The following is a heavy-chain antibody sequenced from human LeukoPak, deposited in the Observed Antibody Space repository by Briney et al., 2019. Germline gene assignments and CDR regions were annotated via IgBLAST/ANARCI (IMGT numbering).Heavy chain of an antibody. CDR2: ISGSGGST. D-gene: IGHD3-10*01. CDR3: AKDPYYYGSGTFDY. CDR1: GFTFSSYA. V-gene: IGHV3-23*01. J-gene: IGHJ4*02. Sequence: QPGGSLRLSCAASGFTFSSYAMSWVRQAPGKGLEWVSAISGSGGSTYYADSVKGRFTISRDNSKNTLYLQMNSLRAADTAVYYCAKDPYYYGSGTFDYWGQGTLVTVSS.